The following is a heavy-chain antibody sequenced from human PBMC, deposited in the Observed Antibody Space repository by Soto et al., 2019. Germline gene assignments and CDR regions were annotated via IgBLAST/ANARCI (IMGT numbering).Heavy chain of an antibody. CDR1: GCTFSSYA. D-gene: IGHD5-12*01. Sequence: SVKVSCKASGCTFSSYAISWVRQAPGQGLEWMGGIIPIFGTANYAQKFQGRVTITADESTSTAYMELSSLRSEDTAVYYCARGRGYSGYDYYYYGMDVWGQGTTVTVSS. CDR2: IIPIFGTA. J-gene: IGHJ6*02. CDR3: ARGRGYSGYDYYYYGMDV. V-gene: IGHV1-69*13.